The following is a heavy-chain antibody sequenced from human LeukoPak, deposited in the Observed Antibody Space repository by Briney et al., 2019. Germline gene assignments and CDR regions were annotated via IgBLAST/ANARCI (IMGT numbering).Heavy chain of an antibody. CDR1: GGSISSSSYY. Sequence: PSETLSLTCTASGGSISSSSYYWGWIRQPPGKGLEWIGSIYYSGSTYYNPSLKSRVTISVDTSKNQFSLKLSSVTAADTAVYYCASPQTGFFGVARRGYYFDYWGQGTLVTVSS. CDR2: IYYSGST. CDR3: ASPQTGFFGVARRGYYFDY. V-gene: IGHV4-39*01. J-gene: IGHJ4*02. D-gene: IGHD3-3*01.